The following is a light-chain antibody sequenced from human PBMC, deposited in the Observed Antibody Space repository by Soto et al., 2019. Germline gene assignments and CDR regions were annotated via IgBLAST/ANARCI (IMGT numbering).Light chain of an antibody. CDR3: ETWDNNTRV. CDR1: SGHSSNI. CDR2: LEGSGSY. Sequence: QSALTQSSSASGSLGSSVKLTCTLSSGHSSNIIAWHQQQPGKAPRYLMKLEGSGSYNKGSGVPDRFSGSSSGADRYLTISNLQSEDEADYYCETWDNNTRVFGGGTKVTVL. V-gene: IGLV4-60*03. J-gene: IGLJ3*02.